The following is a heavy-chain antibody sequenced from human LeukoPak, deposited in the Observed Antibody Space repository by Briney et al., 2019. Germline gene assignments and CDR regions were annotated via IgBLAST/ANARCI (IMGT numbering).Heavy chain of an antibody. CDR3: ARSPHILTGENFDY. Sequence: VEVSCKASGYTFTSYDINWVRQATGQGLEWMGWMNPNSGNTGYAQKFQGRVTMTRNTSISTAYMEMSRLRSDDTALYYCARSPHILTGENFDYWGQGTLVTVSS. J-gene: IGHJ4*02. V-gene: IGHV1-8*01. CDR1: GYTFTSYD. D-gene: IGHD3-9*01. CDR2: MNPNSGNT.